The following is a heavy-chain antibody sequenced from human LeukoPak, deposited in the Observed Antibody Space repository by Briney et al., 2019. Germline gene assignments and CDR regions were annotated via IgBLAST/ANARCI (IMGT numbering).Heavy chain of an antibody. CDR1: GFPFSSYS. D-gene: IGHD6-19*01. J-gene: IGHJ4*02. Sequence: GGSLRLSCVVSGFPFSSYSMNWVRQAPGKGLEWVASISPTRSYIFYADSVKGRFTISREDSKNSLYLQMNSLRVEDTAVYYCARAQGPHGLVDYWGQGTLVTVSS. CDR2: ISPTRSYI. CDR3: ARAQGPHGLVDY. V-gene: IGHV3-21*01.